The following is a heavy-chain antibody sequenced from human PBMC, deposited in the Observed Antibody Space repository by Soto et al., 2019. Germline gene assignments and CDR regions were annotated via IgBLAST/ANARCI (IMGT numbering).Heavy chain of an antibody. CDR3: ARDRGSYALDY. V-gene: IGHV1-18*01. D-gene: IGHD1-26*01. CDR2: ISANNGNT. Sequence: QVQLVQSGAEVKKPGASVKVSCKASGYTFTSYGISWVRQAPGQGLEWMGWISANNGNTNYVQKRQGRVTMTTDTPTSTAYMELRSLRPDDTAVYYCARDRGSYALDYWGQGTLVTVSS. CDR1: GYTFTSYG. J-gene: IGHJ4*02.